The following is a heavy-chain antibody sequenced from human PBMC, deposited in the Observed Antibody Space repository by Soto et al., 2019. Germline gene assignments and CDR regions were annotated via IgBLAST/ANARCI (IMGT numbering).Heavy chain of an antibody. Sequence: GGSLRLSCAASGFTFSDFGMHWVRQAPGKGLEWVAIISYDGILKYYADSVKGRFTISRDTSKGAVYLQMNSLTPEDTAVYYCEKDFKVSGGHYGSLNYYYGMDVWGQGNTVTVSS. J-gene: IGHJ6*02. CDR2: ISYDGILK. CDR1: GFTFSDFG. V-gene: IGHV3-30*18. D-gene: IGHD3-10*01. CDR3: EKDFKVSGGHYGSLNYYYGMDV.